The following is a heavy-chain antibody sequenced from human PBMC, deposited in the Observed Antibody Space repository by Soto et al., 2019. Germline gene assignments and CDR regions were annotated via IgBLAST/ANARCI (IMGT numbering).Heavy chain of an antibody. CDR3: AREGSGDSCDY. Sequence: EVQLVESGGGLVQPGESLRLSCAASGFTFSTSTMNWVRQAPGKGLEWVSYISSSSNTIYYADSVRGRFTISRDNAKNSLSLQMNSLRDEDTAVYYCAREGSGDSCDYWVQGTLVTVSS. J-gene: IGHJ4*02. D-gene: IGHD3-22*01. CDR1: GFTFSTST. V-gene: IGHV3-48*02. CDR2: ISSSSNTI.